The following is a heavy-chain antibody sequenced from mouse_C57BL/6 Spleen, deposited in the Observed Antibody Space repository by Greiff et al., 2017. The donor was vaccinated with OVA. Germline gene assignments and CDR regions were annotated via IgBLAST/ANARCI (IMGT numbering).Heavy chain of an antibody. D-gene: IGHD1-1*01. V-gene: IGHV1-52*01. CDR3: ARFGITTVVATDWYFDV. CDR1: GYTFTSYW. CDR2: IDPSDSET. Sequence: VQLQQSGAELVRPGSSVKLSCKASGYTFTSYWMHWVKQRPIQGLEWIGNIDPSDSETHYNQKFKDKATLTVDKSSSTAYMQLSSLTSEDSAVYYCARFGITTVVATDWYFDVWGTGTTVTVSS. J-gene: IGHJ1*03.